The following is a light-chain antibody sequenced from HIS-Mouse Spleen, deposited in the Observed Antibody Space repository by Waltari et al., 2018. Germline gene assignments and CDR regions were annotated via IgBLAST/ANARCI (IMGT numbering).Light chain of an antibody. CDR2: EAN. V-gene: IGLV6-57*04. CDR3: QSYDSSNQV. J-gene: IGLJ2*01. CDR1: SCSIASNY. Sequence: NFMLTQPHSVSESPGKTVTISCTRSSCSIASNYVQWYQPRPGSAPTTVIYEANQRPSGVPDRFSGSIDSSSNSASLTISGLKTEDEADYYCQSYDSSNQVFGGGTKLTVL.